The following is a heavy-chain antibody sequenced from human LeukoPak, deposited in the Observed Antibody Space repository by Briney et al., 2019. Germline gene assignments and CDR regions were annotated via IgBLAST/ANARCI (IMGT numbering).Heavy chain of an antibody. Sequence: SVKVSCKASGGTFSSYAISWVRQAPGQGLEWMGRIIPIFGTANYAQKFQGRVTITADKSTSTAYMELSSLRSEDTAVYYCARDSFYYDSSGYSHFDYWGQGTLVTVCS. CDR1: GGTFSSYA. V-gene: IGHV1-69*06. CDR2: IIPIFGTA. D-gene: IGHD3-22*01. J-gene: IGHJ4*02. CDR3: ARDSFYYDSSGYSHFDY.